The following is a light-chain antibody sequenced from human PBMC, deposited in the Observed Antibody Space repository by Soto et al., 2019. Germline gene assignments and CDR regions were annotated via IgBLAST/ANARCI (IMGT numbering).Light chain of an antibody. CDR3: QQYNFRPLT. Sequence: EIVMTQSPATLSVSPGERATLSCRASQSVSSNLAWYQQKPGQTPKLLIYVASTRATGIPSRFSGSGSGTEFTLTISSLQSEDFAVYYCQQYNFRPLTFGGGTKVEFK. CDR2: VAS. CDR1: QSVSSN. J-gene: IGKJ4*01. V-gene: IGKV3-15*01.